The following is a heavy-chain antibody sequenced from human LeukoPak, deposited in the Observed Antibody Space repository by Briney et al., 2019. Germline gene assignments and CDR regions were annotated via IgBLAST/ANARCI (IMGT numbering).Heavy chain of an antibody. J-gene: IGHJ2*01. CDR2: IYYSGST. CDR1: GGSISSYY. Sequence: SKTLSLTCTVSGGSISSYYWSWIRQPPGKGLEWIGYIYYSGSTNYNPSLKSRVTISVDTSKNQFSLKLSSVTAADTAVYYCARYSSGWYWYFDLWGRGNLVTVSS. CDR3: ARYSSGWYWYFDL. V-gene: IGHV4-59*01. D-gene: IGHD6-19*01.